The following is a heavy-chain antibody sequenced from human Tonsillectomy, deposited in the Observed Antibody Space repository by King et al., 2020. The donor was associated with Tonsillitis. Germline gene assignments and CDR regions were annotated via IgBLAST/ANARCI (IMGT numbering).Heavy chain of an antibody. D-gene: IGHD6-13*01. CDR1: GYSISSGYY. CDR2: IYHSGST. CDR3: ARYTRKSIAAENAGWLDP. Sequence: VQLQESGPGLVKPSETLSLTCTVSGYSISSGYYWGWIRQPPGKGLEWIGSIYHSGSTYYNPSLKSRVTISVDTSKNQFSLKLSSVTAADTAVYYCARYTRKSIAAENAGWLDPWGQGTLVTVSS. J-gene: IGHJ5*02. V-gene: IGHV4-38-2*02.